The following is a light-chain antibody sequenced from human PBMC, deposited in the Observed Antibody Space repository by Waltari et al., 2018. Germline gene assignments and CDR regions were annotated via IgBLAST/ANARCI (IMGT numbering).Light chain of an antibody. J-gene: IGKJ4*01. Sequence: EIVMTQSPATLSVSPGARATLSCRASQSVNSNLAWYQQKLGQAPRLLIYMASTRATDIPARFSGSGSGTEFTLTISSLQSEDVAVYYCKQDKNWPLTFGGGTKVEIK. CDR2: MAS. CDR3: KQDKNWPLT. CDR1: QSVNSN. V-gene: IGKV3-15*01.